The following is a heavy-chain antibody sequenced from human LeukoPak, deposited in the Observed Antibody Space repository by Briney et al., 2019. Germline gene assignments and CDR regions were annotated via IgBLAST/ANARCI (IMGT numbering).Heavy chain of an antibody. D-gene: IGHD3/OR15-3a*01. CDR2: IYWDDDK. CDR3: AHIGQGYVSFDI. CDR1: GFSLSTGGVG. J-gene: IGHJ3*02. V-gene: IGHV2-5*02. Sequence: SGPTLVNPTQTLTLTCTFSGFSLSTGGVGVGWIRQPPGKALDCLALIYWDDDKHYSPSLKTRLTITKDTSKNQVVLTMTNMDPVDTATYYCAHIGQGYVSFDIWGQGTMVTVSS.